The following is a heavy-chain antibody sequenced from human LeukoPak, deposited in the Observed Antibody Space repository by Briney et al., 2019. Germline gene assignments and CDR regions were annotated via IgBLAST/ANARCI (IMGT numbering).Heavy chain of an antibody. CDR3: ARHGGYSSGWYHY. CDR2: IYYSGST. V-gene: IGHV4-59*08. D-gene: IGHD6-19*01. CDR1: GGSISSYY. Sequence: SETLSLTCTVSGGSISSYYWSWIRQPPGKGLEWIGYIYYSGSTNYNPSLKSRVTISVDTSKNQFSLKLSAVAAADTAVYYCARHGGYSSGWYHYWGQGTLVTVSS. J-gene: IGHJ4*02.